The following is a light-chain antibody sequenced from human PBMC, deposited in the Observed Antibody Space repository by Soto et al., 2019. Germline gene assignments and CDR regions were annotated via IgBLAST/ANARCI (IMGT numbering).Light chain of an antibody. CDR2: AAS. J-gene: IGKJ1*01. V-gene: IGKV1-39*01. CDR3: QHYNSYSEA. Sequence: IHMTQSPSSLSSSVGCRGAITCRASQSINTYLNWYQQKPGKAPKLLIYAASSLQSGVPSRFSGSGSGTEFTLTISSLQPDDFATYYCQHYNSYSEAFGQGTKVDIK. CDR1: QSINTY.